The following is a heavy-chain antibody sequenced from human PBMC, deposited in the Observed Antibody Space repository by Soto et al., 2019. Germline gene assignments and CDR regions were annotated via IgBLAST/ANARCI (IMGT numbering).Heavy chain of an antibody. CDR2: IYHSGST. CDR3: ARTAGAIFSVWFDP. D-gene: IGHD1-26*01. CDR1: GYSISSSNW. V-gene: IGHV4-28*01. Sequence: KSSETLSLTCAVSGYSISSSNWWAWIRQPPGKGLEWIGYIYHSGSTYYNSSLKSRVTMSVDTSKNQFSLKLTSVTAVDTAVYYCARTAGAIFSVWFDPWGQGTLVTVSS. J-gene: IGHJ5*02.